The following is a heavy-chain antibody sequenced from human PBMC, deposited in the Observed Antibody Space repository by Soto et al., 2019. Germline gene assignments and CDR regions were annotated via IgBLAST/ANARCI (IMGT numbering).Heavy chain of an antibody. CDR2: ISGGGDAT. V-gene: IGHV3-23*01. Sequence: VPLLESGGGLVQPGGSLRLSCAASGFTFISYAMNWVRQAPGKGLQWVSAISGGGDATFYADSVKGRFTISRDNSRNTVTLQMNSLGADDTAVYYCARKVPGSTTRPDYWYFDLWGRGTLVTVSS. J-gene: IGHJ2*01. D-gene: IGHD3-10*01. CDR1: GFTFISYA. CDR3: ARKVPGSTTRPDYWYFDL.